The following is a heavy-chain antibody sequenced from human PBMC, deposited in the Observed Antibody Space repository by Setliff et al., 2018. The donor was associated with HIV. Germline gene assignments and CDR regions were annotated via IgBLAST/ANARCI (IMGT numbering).Heavy chain of an antibody. D-gene: IGHD3-3*01. J-gene: IGHJ5*02. CDR1: GFTFSHFY. Sequence: GSLRLSCAASGFTFSHFYMAWIRQAPGKGLEWIGSIYYSGSTNYNPSLKSRVTISVDTSKNQFSLKLSSVTAADTAVYYCAREEDYNFWSGYDWFDPWGQGTLVTVSS. V-gene: IGHV4-59*01. CDR2: IYYSGST. CDR3: AREEDYNFWSGYDWFDP.